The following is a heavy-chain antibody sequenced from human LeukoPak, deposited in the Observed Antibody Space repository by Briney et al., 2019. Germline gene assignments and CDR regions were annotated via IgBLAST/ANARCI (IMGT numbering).Heavy chain of an antibody. V-gene: IGHV3-23*01. CDR1: GFTFSSYA. D-gene: IGHD3-10*01. CDR2: ISGSGGST. Sequence: GGSLRLSCAASGFTFSSYAMSWVRQAPGKGLEWVSAISGSGGSTYYADSVKGRFTISRDNSKNTLYLQMNSLRAEDTAVYYCAKDLECPYYYCSWSYYPAYYFYCGGQGTLVTVSS. CDR3: AKDLECPYYYCSWSYYPAYYFYC. J-gene: IGHJ4*02.